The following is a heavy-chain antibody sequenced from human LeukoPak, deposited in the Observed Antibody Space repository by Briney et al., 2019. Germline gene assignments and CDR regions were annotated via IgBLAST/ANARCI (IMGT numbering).Heavy chain of an antibody. CDR3: AREGRYRYGYNEYHSYMDI. CDR1: GGSISSYY. D-gene: IGHD5-24*01. J-gene: IGHJ6*03. V-gene: IGHV4-59*01. Sequence: SETLSLTCTISGGSISSYYWSWIRQPPGKGLEWIGYIYYSGSTNYNPSLKSRVTISVDTSKNQFSLKLSSVTAAETAVYYCAREGRYRYGYNEYHSYMDIWGKGTTVTVSS. CDR2: IYYSGST.